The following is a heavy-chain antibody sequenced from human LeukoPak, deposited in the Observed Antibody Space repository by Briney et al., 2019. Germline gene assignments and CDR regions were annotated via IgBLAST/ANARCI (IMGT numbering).Heavy chain of an antibody. J-gene: IGHJ4*02. V-gene: IGHV3-30*02. CDR1: GFTFSSYG. CDR3: AKSLLTGGGYYFDY. Sequence: GGSLRLSCAASGFTFSSYGMHWVRQAPGKGLEWVAFIRYDGSNKYYADSVTGRFTISRDNSKNTLYLQMNSLRAEDTAVYYWAKSLLTGGGYYFDYWGQGTLVTVSS. CDR2: IRYDGSNK. D-gene: IGHD7-27*01.